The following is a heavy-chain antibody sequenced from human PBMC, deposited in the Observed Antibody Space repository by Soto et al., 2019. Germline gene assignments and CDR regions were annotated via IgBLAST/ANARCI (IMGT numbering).Heavy chain of an antibody. CDR1: GFSLTTSGVG. J-gene: IGHJ4*02. CDR2: IYWDDDK. Sequence: QITLNESGPTVVKPAETLTLTCTFSGFSLTTSGVGVGWIRQSPGKAPEWLALIYWDDDKRYSASLKRRLTITKDTTKNQVVLTMASVDPADTATYSCAHRILRTVFGLVTTTAIYFDFWGQGTPVVVSS. D-gene: IGHD3-3*01. V-gene: IGHV2-5*02. CDR3: AHRILRTVFGLVTTTAIYFDF.